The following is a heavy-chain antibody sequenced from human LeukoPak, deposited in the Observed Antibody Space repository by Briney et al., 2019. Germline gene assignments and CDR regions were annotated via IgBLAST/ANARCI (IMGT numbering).Heavy chain of an antibody. J-gene: IGHJ4*02. D-gene: IGHD1-1*01. CDR3: ARDMAGTTMAPD. Sequence: SVKVPCKASGGTLSSYTVNWVRQAPGQGLEWMGRIIPIVNIPNYAQKLQGRVTITADKSTNTAYMELSSLRSEDTAVYYCARDMAGTTMAPDRGQGTLVTVSS. CDR2: IIPIVNIP. V-gene: IGHV1-69*04. CDR1: GGTLSSYT.